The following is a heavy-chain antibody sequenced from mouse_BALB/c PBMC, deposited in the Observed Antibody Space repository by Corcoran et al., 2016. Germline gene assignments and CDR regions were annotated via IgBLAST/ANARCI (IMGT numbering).Heavy chain of an antibody. CDR2: FDPADGNT. J-gene: IGHJ4*01. CDR1: GFNFQDTY. Sequence: EVQLLQAGADLVKPGASVKLSCTGSGFNFQDTYMNGVKQRPEQGLEWIGRFDPADGNTKYDPKFQGKATITADTSSNTAYLQLSSLTSEDTAVDYCARRAMDYWGQGTSVTVS. V-gene: IGHV14-3*02. CDR3: ARRAMDY. D-gene: IGHD3-3*01.